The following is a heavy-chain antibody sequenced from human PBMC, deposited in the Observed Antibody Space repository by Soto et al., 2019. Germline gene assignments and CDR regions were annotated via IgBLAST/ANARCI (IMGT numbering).Heavy chain of an antibody. D-gene: IGHD3-22*01. V-gene: IGHV3-23*01. Sequence: GGSLRLSCASSGFTFSSYAMSWVRQAPGKGLEWVSAISGSGGSTYYADSVKGRFTISRDNSKNTLYLQMNSLRAEDTAVYYCAKDGKAVYYDSSGYYPTTFDYWGQGTLVTVSS. CDR1: GFTFSSYA. CDR2: ISGSGGST. CDR3: AKDGKAVYYDSSGYYPTTFDY. J-gene: IGHJ4*02.